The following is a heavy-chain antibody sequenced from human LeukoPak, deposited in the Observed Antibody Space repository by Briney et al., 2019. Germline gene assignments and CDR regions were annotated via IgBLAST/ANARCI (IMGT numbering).Heavy chain of an antibody. V-gene: IGHV3-21*01. CDR1: GFTFSSYS. Sequence: PGGSLRLSCAASGFTFSSYSMNWVRQAPGKGLEWVSSISSSSSYIYYADSVKGRFTISRDNAKNSLYLQMNSLRAEDTAVYYCARDAESGYTLGDFDYWGQGTLVTVSS. D-gene: IGHD3-3*01. CDR3: ARDAESGYTLGDFDY. CDR2: ISSSSSYI. J-gene: IGHJ4*02.